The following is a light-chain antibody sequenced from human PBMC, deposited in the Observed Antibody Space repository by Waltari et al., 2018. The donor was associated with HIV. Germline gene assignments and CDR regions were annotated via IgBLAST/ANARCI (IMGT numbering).Light chain of an antibody. CDR2: GAS. J-gene: IGKJ2*01. CDR1: QSVNTN. V-gene: IGKV3-15*01. CDR3: HQYNNWPYT. Sequence: MMQSPEILPVSPGEGVTLTCKASQSVNTNVAWYQQRPGQAPRLLIYGASTRAAGFPARFSGGGSGTEFTLTISSLQSEDFALYFCHQYNNWPYTFGQGTKLDIK.